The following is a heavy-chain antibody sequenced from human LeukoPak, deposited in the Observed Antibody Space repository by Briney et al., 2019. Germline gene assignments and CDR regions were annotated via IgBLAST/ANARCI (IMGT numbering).Heavy chain of an antibody. D-gene: IGHD1-7*01. CDR1: GGSISSYY. Sequence: SETLSLTCTVSGGSISSYYWSWIRQPPGKGLEWIGYIYYSGSTTYNPSLKSRVTISVDTSKNQFSVKLSSVTAADTAVYYCAREWNYVIDSWGQGTLVTASS. CDR3: AREWNYVIDS. J-gene: IGHJ5*01. CDR2: IYYSGST. V-gene: IGHV4-59*01.